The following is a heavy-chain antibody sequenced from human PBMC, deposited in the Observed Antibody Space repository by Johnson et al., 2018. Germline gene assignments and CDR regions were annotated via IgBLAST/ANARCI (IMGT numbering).Heavy chain of an antibody. J-gene: IGHJ3*02. CDR1: GFTFSSYG. V-gene: IGHV3-48*04. CDR3: ARGVYYGAFDI. CDR2: ISTRDSNI. D-gene: IGHD2-8*01. Sequence: VQLVESGGGVVQPGRSLRLSCAASGFTFSSYGMHWVRQAPGNGLEWVSHISTRDSNIYYADSVKGRFTISRDNAKNSLYLQMNSLRAEDTAVYYWARGVYYGAFDIWGQGTMVTVSS.